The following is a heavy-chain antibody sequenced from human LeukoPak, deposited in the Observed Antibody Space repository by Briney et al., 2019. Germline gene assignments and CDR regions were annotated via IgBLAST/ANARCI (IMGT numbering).Heavy chain of an antibody. J-gene: IGHJ4*02. Sequence: SETLSLTCTVSGGSISSYYWSWIRQPAGKGLEWIGRIYTSGSTNYNPSLKSRVTISVDTSKNQFSLKLSSVTAADTAVYYCARSDTAMPTDPFDYWGQGTLVTVSS. CDR3: ARSDTAMPTDPFDY. D-gene: IGHD5-18*01. CDR1: GGSISSYY. CDR2: IYTSGST. V-gene: IGHV4-4*07.